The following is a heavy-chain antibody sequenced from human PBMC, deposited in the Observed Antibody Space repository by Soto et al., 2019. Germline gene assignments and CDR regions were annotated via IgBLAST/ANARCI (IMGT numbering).Heavy chain of an antibody. J-gene: IGHJ6*02. CDR3: ARQREGYSYGLILCYYYGMDV. CDR2: IYYSGST. V-gene: IGHV4-39*01. D-gene: IGHD5-18*01. CDR1: GGSISSSRCH. Sequence: TSETLSLTCTVSGGSISSSRCHWGWIRQPPGKGLEWIGSIYYSGSTYYNPSLKSRVTISVDTSKNQFSLKLSSVTAADTAVYYCARQREGYSYGLILCYYYGMDVWGQGTTVTVSS.